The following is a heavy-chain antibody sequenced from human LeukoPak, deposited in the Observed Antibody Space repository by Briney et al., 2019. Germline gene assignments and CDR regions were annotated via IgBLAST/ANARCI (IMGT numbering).Heavy chain of an antibody. V-gene: IGHV3-9*01. J-gene: IGHJ6*02. CDR2: ISWNGGSI. CDR3: AKDMGRISGWYGLDYYYGMDV. D-gene: IGHD6-19*01. CDR1: GFTFDDYA. Sequence: PGGSLRLSCAASGFTFDDYAMNWVRQAPGKGLEWVSGISWNGGSIGYADSVKGRFTISRDNAKNSLYLQMNSLRAEDTALYYCAKDMGRISGWYGLDYYYGMDVWGQGTTVTVSS.